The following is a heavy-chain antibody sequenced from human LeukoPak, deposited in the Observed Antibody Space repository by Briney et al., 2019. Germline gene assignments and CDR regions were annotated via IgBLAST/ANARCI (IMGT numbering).Heavy chain of an antibody. V-gene: IGHV1-18*01. CDR2: IIPILGIA. D-gene: IGHD7-27*01. CDR1: GYTFTSYG. Sequence: ASVKVSCKASGYTFTSYGISWVRQAPGQGLEWMGRIIPILGIANYAQKLQGRVTMTTDTSTSTAYMELRSLRSDDTAVYYCGRDLGWRRETGGRLDYWGQGTLVTVSS. CDR3: GRDLGWRRETGGRLDY. J-gene: IGHJ4*02.